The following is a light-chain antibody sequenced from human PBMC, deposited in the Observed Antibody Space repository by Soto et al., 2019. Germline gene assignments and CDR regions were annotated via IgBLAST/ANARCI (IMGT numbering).Light chain of an antibody. CDR2: LGS. CDR3: MQALQTLT. Sequence: DIVLSQSPLSLAVTPGDPASISCRSSQSLLHNNGYNYLDWYLRKPGQSPQLLIYLGSNRSSGVPDRISGSGSGTDFTLKINRVEAEDVGVYYCMQALQTLTFGQGTRLEIK. J-gene: IGKJ5*01. CDR1: QSLLHNNGYNY. V-gene: IGKV2-28*01.